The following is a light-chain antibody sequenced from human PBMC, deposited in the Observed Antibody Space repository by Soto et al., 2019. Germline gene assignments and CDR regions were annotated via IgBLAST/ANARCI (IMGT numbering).Light chain of an antibody. CDR1: INDIGSYNY. V-gene: IGLV2-14*01. CDR2: EVT. CDR3: SSYKFSTTLRV. J-gene: IGLJ3*02. Sequence: QSALTQPASVSGSPGQSITLSCAGTINDIGSYNYVSWFQQHPGKAPKLIIYEVTHRPSGISTRFSGSKSVNTASLTISGLQAEDEAVYYCSSYKFSTTLRVFGGGTKLTV.